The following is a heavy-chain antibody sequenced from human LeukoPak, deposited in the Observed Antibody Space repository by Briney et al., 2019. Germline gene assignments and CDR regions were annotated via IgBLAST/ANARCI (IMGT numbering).Heavy chain of an antibody. CDR3: AREKALNWFDP. J-gene: IGHJ5*02. CDR1: GGTFISYA. V-gene: IGHV1-69*04. CDR2: IIPILGIA. Sequence: GSSVKVSCKASGGTFISYAISWVRQAPGQGLEWMGRIIPILGIANYAQKFQGRVTITADKSTSTAYMELSSLRSEDTAVYYCAREKALNWFDPWGQGTLVTVSS.